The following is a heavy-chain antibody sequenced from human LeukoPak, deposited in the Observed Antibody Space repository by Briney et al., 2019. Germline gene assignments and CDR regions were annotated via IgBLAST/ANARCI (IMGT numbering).Heavy chain of an antibody. CDR3: ARSGGGYRRLDY. Sequence: GGSLSPSCAASGFIFSDYYMDWVRQAPGKGLEWICRSRNKANSFSTEYAASVKGRFTISREDSKNSLYLQMNSLQTGDTAVYYCARSGGGYRRLDYWGQGILVTVSS. D-gene: IGHD5-12*01. CDR1: GFIFSDYY. J-gene: IGHJ4*02. V-gene: IGHV3-72*01. CDR2: SRNKANSFST.